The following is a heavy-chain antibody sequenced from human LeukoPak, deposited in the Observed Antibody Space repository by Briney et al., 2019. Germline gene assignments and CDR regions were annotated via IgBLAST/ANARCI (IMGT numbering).Heavy chain of an antibody. J-gene: IGHJ6*02. CDR1: GFTVSSNY. V-gene: IGHV3-66*01. D-gene: IGHD2-15*01. Sequence: PGGSLRHSCAASGFTVSSNYMSWVRQAPGKGLEWVSVIYSGGSTYYADSVKGRFTISRDNSKNTLYLQMNSLRAEDTAVYYCGGCYYYYYGMDVWGQGTTVTVSS. CDR3: GGCYYYYYGMDV. CDR2: IYSGGST.